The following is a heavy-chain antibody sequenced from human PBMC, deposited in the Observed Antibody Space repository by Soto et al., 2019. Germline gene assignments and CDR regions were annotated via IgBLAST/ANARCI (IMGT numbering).Heavy chain of an antibody. CDR3: ARIPPNDDFWSGYRYGMDV. D-gene: IGHD3-3*01. J-gene: IGHJ6*02. CDR2: IDWDDDK. Sequence: SGPTLVNPTQPLTLTCTFSGFSLSTSGMCVSWIRQPPGKALEWLALIDWDDDKYYSTSLKTRLTISKDTSKNQVVLTMTNMDPVDTATYYCARIPPNDDFWSGYRYGMDVWGQGTTVTVSS. CDR1: GFSLSTSGMC. V-gene: IGHV2-70*01.